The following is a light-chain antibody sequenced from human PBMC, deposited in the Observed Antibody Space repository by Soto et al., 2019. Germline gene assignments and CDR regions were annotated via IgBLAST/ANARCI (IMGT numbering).Light chain of an antibody. CDR3: CSYAGGSSYV. CDR2: DVN. CDR1: SSDVGYYDY. Sequence: ALTQSRSVSGSPGQSVTISCTGTSSDVGYYDYVSWYQQHPDRVPKLMIFDVNKRPSRVPDRFSGSKSGNTASLTISGLQAEDEADYFCCSYAGGSSYVFGTGTKVTVL. V-gene: IGLV2-11*01. J-gene: IGLJ1*01.